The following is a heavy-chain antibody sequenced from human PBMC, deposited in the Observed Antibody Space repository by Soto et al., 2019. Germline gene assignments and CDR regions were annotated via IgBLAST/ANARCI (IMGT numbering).Heavy chain of an antibody. Sequence: SETLSLTCTVSGGSISSGDYYWSWIRQPPGKGLEWIGYIYYSGSTYYNPSLKSRVTISVDTSKNQFSLKLSSVTAADTAVYYCAREMRLIRGYYYYGMDVWGQGTTVTVSS. V-gene: IGHV4-30-4*02. J-gene: IGHJ6*02. CDR1: GGSISSGDYY. CDR3: AREMRLIRGYYYYGMDV. D-gene: IGHD3-16*01. CDR2: IYYSGST.